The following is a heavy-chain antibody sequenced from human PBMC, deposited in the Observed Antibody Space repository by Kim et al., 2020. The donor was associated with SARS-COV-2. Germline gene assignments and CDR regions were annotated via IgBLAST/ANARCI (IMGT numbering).Heavy chain of an antibody. CDR1: GFTFSSYA. V-gene: IGHV3-23*01. D-gene: IGHD3-3*01. J-gene: IGHJ1*01. CDR2: IRLNGDAT. Sequence: GGSLRLSCAASGFTFSSYAMNWVRQAPGKGLEWISSIRLNGDATFYADSVKGRFTISRDNSKNTLYLQMNSLRADDSAVYYCAKTGSSGYYGDSWGQGILVTVSS. CDR3: AKTGSSGYYGDS.